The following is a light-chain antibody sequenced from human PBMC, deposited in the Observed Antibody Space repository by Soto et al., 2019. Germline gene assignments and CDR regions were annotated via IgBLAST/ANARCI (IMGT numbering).Light chain of an antibody. Sequence: DVQMNQAPSRLYASVGERVALSWRASRSISTWLAWYQQTPGQAPKRLMSDVSDLGRGLSSRFSGSGSGTEFTLTSTIVQPADSATYYCQQYDGDSCTFGQVTKV. CDR1: RSISTW. V-gene: IGKV1-5*01. CDR3: QQYDGDSCT. CDR2: DVS. J-gene: IGKJ1*01.